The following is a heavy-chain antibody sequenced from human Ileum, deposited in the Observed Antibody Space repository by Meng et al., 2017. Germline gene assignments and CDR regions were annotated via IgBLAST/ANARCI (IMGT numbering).Heavy chain of an antibody. V-gene: IGHV3-74*01. Sequence: GESLKISCAASGFTFGSSWMHWVRQAPGKGLVWVSRINSDGSTTNYADSVKGRFTISRDNAKNTLYLQMNSLRVEDAALYFCARAGYYRFDYWGQGTLVTVSS. CDR3: ARAGYYRFDY. D-gene: IGHD2/OR15-2a*01. CDR1: GFTFGSSW. J-gene: IGHJ4*02. CDR2: INSDGSTT.